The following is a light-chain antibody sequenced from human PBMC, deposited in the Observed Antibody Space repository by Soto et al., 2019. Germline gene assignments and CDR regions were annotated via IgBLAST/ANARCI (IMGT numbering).Light chain of an antibody. CDR2: EVY. Sequence: QSALTQPASVSGSPGQSITISCTGTSSDVGAYNDVSWYQQHPGRAPKLLIYEVYYRPSGVSNRFSGSKSGNTSYLTISRLQAEDEAYYYCSSFTTMTTWVFGGGTKLTVL. CDR1: SSDVGAYND. CDR3: SSFTTMTTWV. J-gene: IGLJ3*02. V-gene: IGLV2-14*01.